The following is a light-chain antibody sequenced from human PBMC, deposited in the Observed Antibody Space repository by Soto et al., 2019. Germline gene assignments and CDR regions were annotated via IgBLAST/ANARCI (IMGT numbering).Light chain of an antibody. V-gene: IGLV2-23*02. CDR2: EVN. CDR1: SSDVGNYNL. CDR3: YSYAGSYIYYV. Sequence: QSVLTQPASVSGSPGQSIAISCTGTSSDVGNYNLVSWYQQHPGKAPRLMIFEVNKRPSGVSDRFSGSKSGNTASLTISGLQADDEADYYCYSYAGSYIYYVFGAGT. J-gene: IGLJ1*01.